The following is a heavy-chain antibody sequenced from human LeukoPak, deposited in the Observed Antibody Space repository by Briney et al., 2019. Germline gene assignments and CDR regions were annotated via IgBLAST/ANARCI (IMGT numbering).Heavy chain of an antibody. CDR3: ARGSSRESAFDI. CDR1: GGSISSSSNY. Sequence: PSETLSLTCTVSGGSISSSSNYWGWIRQPPGKGLEWIGSIYYSGSTYYNPSLKSRVTISVDTSKNQFSLKLSSVTAADTAVYYCARGSSRESAFDIWGQGTMVTVSS. V-gene: IGHV4-39*01. CDR2: IYYSGST. J-gene: IGHJ3*02. D-gene: IGHD3-10*01.